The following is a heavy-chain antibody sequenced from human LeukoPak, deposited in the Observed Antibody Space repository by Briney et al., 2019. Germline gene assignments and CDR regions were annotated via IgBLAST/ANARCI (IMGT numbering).Heavy chain of an antibody. CDR2: ISSRGRAI. Sequence: GSLRLSCAGSGFTFSSYEMNWVRQAPGKGLEWVSYISSRGRAIYYTESVKGRFTISRDNAKNSLYLQMNSLRAEDTAVYYCARETIAVGRGFDYWGQGILVTVSS. V-gene: IGHV3-48*03. J-gene: IGHJ4*02. CDR3: ARETIAVGRGFDY. CDR1: GFTFSSYE. D-gene: IGHD6-19*01.